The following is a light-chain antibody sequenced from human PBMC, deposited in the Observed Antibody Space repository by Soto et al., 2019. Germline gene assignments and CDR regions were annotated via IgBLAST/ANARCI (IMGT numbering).Light chain of an antibody. V-gene: IGKV3-15*01. CDR3: QQYNNWPYT. CDR1: QSVSSN. J-gene: IGKJ2*01. Sequence: EIVMTQSPATLSVSPGERATLSCRASQSVSSNLAWYQQKPGQAPRLLIYGASTRAPGIPARFSGSGSGTEFTLTISXXXXEDFAVYYCQQYNNWPYTFGQG. CDR2: GAS.